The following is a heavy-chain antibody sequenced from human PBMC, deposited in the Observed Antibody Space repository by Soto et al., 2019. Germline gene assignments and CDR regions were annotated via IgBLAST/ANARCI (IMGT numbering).Heavy chain of an antibody. Sequence: GASVKVSWKASGYTFTSYAMHWVRQAPGQRLEWMGWINAGNGNTKYSQKFQGRVTITRDTSASTAYMELSSLRSEDTAVYYCARGKGYCSGGSCYGGSFFDYWGQGTLVTVSS. CDR3: ARGKGYCSGGSCYGGSFFDY. CDR2: INAGNGNT. CDR1: GYTFTSYA. J-gene: IGHJ4*02. D-gene: IGHD2-15*01. V-gene: IGHV1-3*01.